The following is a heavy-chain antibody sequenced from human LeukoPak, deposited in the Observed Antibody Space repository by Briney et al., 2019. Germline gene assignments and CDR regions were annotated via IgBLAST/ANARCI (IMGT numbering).Heavy chain of an antibody. Sequence: GASVKVSCKASGGTFSSYAISWVRQAPGQGLEWMGGIIPIFGTANYAQKFQGRVTITADESTSTAYMELSSLRSEDTAVYYCARDEYTDGGKTPPYPGYWGQGTLVTVSS. CDR3: ARDEYTDGGKTPPYPGY. D-gene: IGHD4-23*01. J-gene: IGHJ4*02. CDR2: IIPIFGTA. V-gene: IGHV1-69*13. CDR1: GGTFSSYA.